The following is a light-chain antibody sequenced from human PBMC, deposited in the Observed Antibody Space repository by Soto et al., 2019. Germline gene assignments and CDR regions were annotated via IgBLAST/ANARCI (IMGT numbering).Light chain of an antibody. CDR2: GAS. V-gene: IGKV3-20*01. Sequence: IVLTQSPDTLSLSPGERATLSCRASQSISSGYLAWYQQKPGQAPRLLMFGASGRATGFPDRFSGSGSGTDFTLTISRLEPEDSAVYYCHCQKYDDSPVYPFGQGTKLEIK. CDR1: QSISSGY. CDR3: HCQKYDDSPVYP. J-gene: IGKJ2*01.